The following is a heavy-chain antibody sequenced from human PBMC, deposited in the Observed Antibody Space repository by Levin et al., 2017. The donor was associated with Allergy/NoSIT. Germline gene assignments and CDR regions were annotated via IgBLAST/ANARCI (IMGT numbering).Heavy chain of an antibody. CDR2: ISSRSNRV. V-gene: IGHV3-48*01. Sequence: GESLKISCAASGFTFSDFNMNWVRQAPGQGLDWVAFISSRSNRVYYADSVTGRFTISRDNAKNPPYLQMNSLRAEDTAEYFCVRAYALSGYGYGYWGQGTLVTISS. J-gene: IGHJ4*02. CDR3: VRAYALSGYGYGY. CDR1: GFTFSDFN. D-gene: IGHD5-18*01.